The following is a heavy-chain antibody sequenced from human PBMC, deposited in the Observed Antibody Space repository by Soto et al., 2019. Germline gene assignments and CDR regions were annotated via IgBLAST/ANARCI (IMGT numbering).Heavy chain of an antibody. J-gene: IGHJ5*02. Sequence: ASVKVSCKASGYTFTSYDINWVRQATGQGLEWMGWMNPNSGNTGYAQKFQGRVTMTRNTSISTAYMELSSLRSEDTAVYYCARGHYDFWSGYYFPNWFDPWGQGTLVTVSS. CDR3: ARGHYDFWSGYYFPNWFDP. D-gene: IGHD3-3*01. CDR1: GYTFTSYD. V-gene: IGHV1-8*01. CDR2: MNPNSGNT.